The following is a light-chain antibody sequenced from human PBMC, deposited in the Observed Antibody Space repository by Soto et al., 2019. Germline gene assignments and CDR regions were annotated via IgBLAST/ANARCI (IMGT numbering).Light chain of an antibody. CDR1: QSVSSSY. V-gene: IGKV3-20*01. Sequence: EIVLTQSPGTLSLSPGERATLSCRSSQSVSSSYLAWYQQKPGQAPRLLIYGASSTATGIANRFSGSGSESDFKLTISRLEPEDFEVDYCQQFGSSRWYTFGHGTKLEI. CDR2: GAS. J-gene: IGKJ2*01. CDR3: QQFGSSRWYT.